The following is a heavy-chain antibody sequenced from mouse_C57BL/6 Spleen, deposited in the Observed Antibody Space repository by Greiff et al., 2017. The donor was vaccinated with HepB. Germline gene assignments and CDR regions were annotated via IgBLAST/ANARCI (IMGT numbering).Heavy chain of an antibody. V-gene: IGHV1-55*01. D-gene: IGHD2-4*01. CDR2: INPGSGSN. CDR3: AKRRTYDYDVEFDY. CDR1: GYTFTSSW. J-gene: IGHJ2*01. Sequence: VQLQQPGAELVKPGASVKMSCTASGYTFTSSWINWVKQSPGKGLEWIGDINPGSGSNNYNEKFKSKATLTVETTSSTAYMQLSSLTSEDSSVYYCAKRRTYDYDVEFDYWGQGTTLTVSS.